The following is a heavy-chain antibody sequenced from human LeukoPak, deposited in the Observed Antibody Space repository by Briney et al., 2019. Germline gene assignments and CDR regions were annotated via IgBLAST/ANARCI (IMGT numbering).Heavy chain of an antibody. CDR2: INPNSGGT. Sequence: ASVKVSCKASGYTFTGYYMHWVRQAPGQGLEWMGWINPNSGGTNYAQKFQGRVTMTRDTSISTAYTELSRLRSDDTAVYYCARGLHTWILRIEFDPWGQGTLVTVSS. CDR3: ARGLHTWILRIEFDP. J-gene: IGHJ5*02. V-gene: IGHV1-2*02. CDR1: GYTFTGYY. D-gene: IGHD2-2*03.